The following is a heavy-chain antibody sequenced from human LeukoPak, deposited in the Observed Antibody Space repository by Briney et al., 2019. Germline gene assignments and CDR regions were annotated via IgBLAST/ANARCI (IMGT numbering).Heavy chain of an antibody. D-gene: IGHD3-10*01. CDR2: IWSDGSSK. CDR3: VRASGSFDY. CDR1: GFTFSDYG. V-gene: IGHV3-33*01. J-gene: IGHJ4*02. Sequence: GGSLRLSCVASGFTFSDYGIHWVRRAPGKGLEWVAVIWSDGSSKYYADSVKGRFTISRDNSKKTLYLQMNSLRVEDTAVYYCVRASGSFDYWGQGTLVTVSS.